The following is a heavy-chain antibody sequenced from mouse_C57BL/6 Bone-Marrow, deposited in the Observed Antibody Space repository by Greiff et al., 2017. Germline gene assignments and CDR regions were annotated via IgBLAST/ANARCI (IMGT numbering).Heavy chain of an antibody. CDR2: FYPGSGST. J-gene: IGHJ2*01. D-gene: IGHD2-3*01. CDR3: AREGYDGYSYYFDY. CDR1: GYSFTSYW. Sequence: QVQLKQPGAVLVKPGTSVKMSCKASGYSFTSYWITWVRQRPGQGLEWIGDFYPGSGSTNYNEKFKSKATLTVDTSSSTAYMQLSSLTSEDSAVYYGAREGYDGYSYYFDYWGQGTTLTVSS. V-gene: IGHV1-55*01.